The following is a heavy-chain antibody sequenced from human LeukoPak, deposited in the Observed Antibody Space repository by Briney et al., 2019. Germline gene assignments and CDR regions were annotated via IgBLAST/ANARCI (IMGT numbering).Heavy chain of an antibody. D-gene: IGHD7-27*01. V-gene: IGHV3-11*01. J-gene: IGHJ2*01. CDR2: ISSSGSTI. CDR3: ARLKLGYWYFDL. Sequence: GWSLRLSCAASGFTFSDYYMSWIRQAPGKGLEWVSYISSSGSTIYNADSVKGRFTISRDNAKNSLYLHMHSLRAEDTAVYYCARLKLGYWYFDLWGRGTLVTVST. CDR1: GFTFSDYY.